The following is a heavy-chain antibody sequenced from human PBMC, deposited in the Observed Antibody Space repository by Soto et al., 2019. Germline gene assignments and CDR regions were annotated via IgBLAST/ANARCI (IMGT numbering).Heavy chain of an antibody. CDR2: ISGSGGST. D-gene: IGHD2-8*01. CDR1: GFTFSSYA. V-gene: IGHV3-23*01. Sequence: GVSLRLSCAASGFTFSSYAMSWVRQAPGKGLEWVSAISGSGGSTYYADSVKGRFTISRDNSKNTLYLQMNSLRAEDTAVYYCAIVAYAIALYYYYYMDVWGKGTTVTVSS. J-gene: IGHJ6*03. CDR3: AIVAYAIALYYYYYMDV.